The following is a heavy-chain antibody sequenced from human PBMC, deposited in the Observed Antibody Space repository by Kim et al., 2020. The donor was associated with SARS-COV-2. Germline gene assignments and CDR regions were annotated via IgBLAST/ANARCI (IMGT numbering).Heavy chain of an antibody. Sequence: GGSLRLSCAASGFTFSKYWMSWVRQAPGKGLEWVANIKERGSEQYYMDSVKGRFTISRDNAKNSLYLQMNSLRVEDTAVYFCVRGGGRDVYNVDSWGQGT. J-gene: IGHJ4*02. V-gene: IGHV3-7*01. CDR2: IKERGSEQ. CDR1: GFTFSKYW. D-gene: IGHD3-10*01. CDR3: VRGGGRDVYNVDS.